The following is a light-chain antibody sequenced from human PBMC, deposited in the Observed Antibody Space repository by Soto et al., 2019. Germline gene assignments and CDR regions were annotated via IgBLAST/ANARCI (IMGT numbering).Light chain of an antibody. CDR3: QKYNSAPWT. V-gene: IGKV1-27*01. J-gene: IGKJ1*01. CDR1: QGITNY. CDR2: DAS. Sequence: DIQVTQSPSSLSASVGDRVTITCRASQGITNYLAWYQQRPGKVPKLLIYDASTLQSGVPSRFSGSGSGTDFTLTISSLQPEDVATYYCQKYNSAPWTFGQGTKVEIK.